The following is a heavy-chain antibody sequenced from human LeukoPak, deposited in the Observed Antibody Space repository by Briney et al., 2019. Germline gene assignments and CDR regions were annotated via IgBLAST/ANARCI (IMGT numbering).Heavy chain of an antibody. D-gene: IGHD1-26*01. J-gene: IGHJ3*02. V-gene: IGHV3-7*05. CDR3: ARDRVGGFDM. CDR1: GFTFSSYW. CDR2: INKIKKDGSEK. Sequence: GGSLRLSCTASGFTFSSYWMSWVRQAPGKGLEWGANINKIKKDGSEKDYVDSVKGRFSISRDNAKHSLYLQVNRLRAEDTAVYYCARDRVGGFDMWGQGTMVTVSS.